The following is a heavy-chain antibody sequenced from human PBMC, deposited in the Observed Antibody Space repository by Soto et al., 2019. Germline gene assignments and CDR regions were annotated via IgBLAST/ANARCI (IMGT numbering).Heavy chain of an antibody. CDR3: AKELQYYYYYGMDV. CDR2: ISGSGGST. CDR1: GFTFSSYA. Sequence: PGVSLRLSCAASGFTFSSYAMSWVRQAPGKGLEWVSAISGSGGSTYYADSVKGRFTISRDNSKNTLYLQMNSLRAEDTAVYYCAKELQYYYYYGMDVWGQGTTVTVSS. V-gene: IGHV3-23*01. D-gene: IGHD2-15*01. J-gene: IGHJ6*02.